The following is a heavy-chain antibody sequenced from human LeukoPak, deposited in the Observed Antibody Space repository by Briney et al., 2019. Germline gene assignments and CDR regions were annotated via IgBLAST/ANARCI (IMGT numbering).Heavy chain of an antibody. CDR3: ARRVLFFDY. V-gene: IGHV4-34*01. D-gene: IGHD2-8*01. CDR2: INHSGST. J-gene: IGHJ4*02. CDR1: GGSFSDYY. Sequence: PSETLSLTCAVYGGSFSDYYWSWIRQPPGKGLEWIGEINHSGSTNYNPSLKSRVTISVDTSKNQFSLKLSSVTAADTAVYYCARRVLFFDYWGQGTLVTVSS.